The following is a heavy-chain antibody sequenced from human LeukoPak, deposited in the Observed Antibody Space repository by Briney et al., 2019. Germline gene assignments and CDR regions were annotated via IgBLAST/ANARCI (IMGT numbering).Heavy chain of an antibody. Sequence: GGSLGLSCAASGFTVSSNYMSWVRQAPGKGLEWVSVIYSGGSTYYADSVKGRFTISRDNSKNTLYLQMNSLRAEDTAVYYCAREIIQLPGYFDYWGQGTLVTVSS. CDR2: IYSGGST. V-gene: IGHV3-53*01. CDR3: AREIIQLPGYFDY. CDR1: GFTVSSNY. D-gene: IGHD5-18*01. J-gene: IGHJ4*02.